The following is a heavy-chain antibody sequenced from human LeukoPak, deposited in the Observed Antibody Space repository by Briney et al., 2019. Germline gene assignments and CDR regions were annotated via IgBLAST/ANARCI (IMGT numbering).Heavy chain of an antibody. CDR3: ARGIAAAGMPDY. Sequence: KSSETLSLTCTVSGGSISSYYWSWIRQPPGKGLEWIGYIYYSGSTNYNPSLKSRVTISVDTSKNQFSLKLSSVTAADTAVYYCARGIAAAGMPDYWGQGTLVTVSS. CDR1: GGSISSYY. V-gene: IGHV4-59*01. J-gene: IGHJ4*02. D-gene: IGHD6-13*01. CDR2: IYYSGST.